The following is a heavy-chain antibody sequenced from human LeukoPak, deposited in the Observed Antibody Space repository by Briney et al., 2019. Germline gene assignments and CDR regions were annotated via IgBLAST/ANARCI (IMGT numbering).Heavy chain of an antibody. CDR2: ISAYNGNT. Sequence: ASVKVSCKASGYTFTSYGISWVRQAPGQGLEWMGWISAYNGNTNYAQKLQGRVTMTTDTSTSTAYMELRSLRSDDTAVYYCAKTFTIFGVVTDGGWFDPWGQGTLVTVSS. J-gene: IGHJ5*02. CDR3: AKTFTIFGVVTDGGWFDP. D-gene: IGHD3-3*01. V-gene: IGHV1-18*01. CDR1: GYTFTSYG.